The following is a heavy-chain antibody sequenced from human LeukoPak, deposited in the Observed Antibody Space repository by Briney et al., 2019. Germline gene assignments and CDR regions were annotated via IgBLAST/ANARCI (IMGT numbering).Heavy chain of an antibody. CDR3: ARDRGYYDSSGHFDY. Sequence: GGSLRLSCAASGFTFSSYGMHWVRQAPGKGLEWVAVIWYDGSNKYSADSVKGRFTISRDNSRNTLYLQMNSLRAEDTAVYYCARDRGYYDSSGHFDYWGQGTLVTVSS. V-gene: IGHV3-33*01. J-gene: IGHJ4*02. D-gene: IGHD3-22*01. CDR1: GFTFSSYG. CDR2: IWYDGSNK.